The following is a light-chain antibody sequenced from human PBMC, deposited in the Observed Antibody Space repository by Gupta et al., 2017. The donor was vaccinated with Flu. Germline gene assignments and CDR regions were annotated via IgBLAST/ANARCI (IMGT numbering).Light chain of an antibody. Sequence: SALAQPASVSGSPGQSITISCTGTSSDIGTYNLVSWYQQSPGKAPKLVIYEATKRPSGIANRFSGSNSGITASLTISGLQAEDEAHYFCCSYAGANSFVFGAGTKVTVL. CDR2: EAT. J-gene: IGLJ1*01. CDR3: CSYAGANSFV. V-gene: IGLV2-23*01. CDR1: SSDIGTYNL.